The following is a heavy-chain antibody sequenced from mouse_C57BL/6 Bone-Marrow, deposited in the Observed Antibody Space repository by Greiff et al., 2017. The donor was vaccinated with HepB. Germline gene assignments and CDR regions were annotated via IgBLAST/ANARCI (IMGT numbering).Heavy chain of an antibody. J-gene: IGHJ2*01. Sequence: DVHLVESGGDLVKPGGSLKLSCAASGFTFSSYGMSWVRQTPDKRLEWVATISSGGSYTYYPDSVKGRFTISRDNAKNTLYLQMSSLKSEDTAMYYCARREMVRRYFDYWGQGTTLTVSS. CDR2: ISSGGSYT. D-gene: IGHD2-3*01. CDR3: ARREMVRRYFDY. CDR1: GFTFSSYG. V-gene: IGHV5-6*02.